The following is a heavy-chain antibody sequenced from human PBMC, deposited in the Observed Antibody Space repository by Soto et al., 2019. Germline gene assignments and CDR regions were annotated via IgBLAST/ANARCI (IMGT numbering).Heavy chain of an antibody. CDR1: GGTFSSYA. D-gene: IGHD5-12*01. V-gene: IGHV1-69*05. Sequence: VASVKVSCKASGGTFSSYAISWVRQAPGQGLEWMGGIIPIFGTANYAQKFQGRITMTRDTSASTVYMELRGLRSDDTAIYYCARPMNSGYDLDGYWGQGTLVTVSS. CDR3: ARPMNSGYDLDGY. J-gene: IGHJ4*02. CDR2: IIPIFGTA.